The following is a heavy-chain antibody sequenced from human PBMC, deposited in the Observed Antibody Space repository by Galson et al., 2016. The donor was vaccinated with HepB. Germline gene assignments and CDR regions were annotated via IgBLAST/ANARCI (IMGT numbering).Heavy chain of an antibody. CDR3: ARDHTTSSLDV. CDR1: GYNIIAYG. D-gene: IGHD1-1*01. CDR2: ISPYNGDP. V-gene: IGHV1-18*01. Sequence: SVKVSCKVSGYNIIAYGFSWIRQGPGQGLEWLGWISPYNGDPNYGQKFQGRIRLTADRSTNTAYLELRSLTPNDTAIYYCARDHTTSSLDVWGQGTRVTVSS. J-gene: IGHJ4*02.